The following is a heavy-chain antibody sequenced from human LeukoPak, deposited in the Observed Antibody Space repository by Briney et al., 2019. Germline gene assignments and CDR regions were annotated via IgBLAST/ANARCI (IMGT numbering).Heavy chain of an antibody. J-gene: IGHJ4*02. CDR2: ITSGGDYM. Sequence: GGSLRLSCAASGFTFGGYTMSWVRQAPGKGLQWVSTITSGGDYMYYADPVKGRFTMSRDDSKNSLYLHMNSLRAEDTAVYYCARVSIFGVVIANDYWGQGTVVTVSS. D-gene: IGHD3-16*02. V-gene: IGHV3-21*01. CDR1: GFTFGGYT. CDR3: ARVSIFGVVIANDY.